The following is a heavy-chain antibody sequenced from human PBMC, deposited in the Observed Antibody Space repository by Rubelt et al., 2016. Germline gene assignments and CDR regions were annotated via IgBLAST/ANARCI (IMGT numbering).Heavy chain of an antibody. D-gene: IGHD1-26*01. CDR1: GFTFSSYW. J-gene: IGHJ4*02. Sequence: EVQLVDSGGGLVQPGGSLRLSCAASGFTFSSYWMSWVRQAPGKGLEWVANIKQDGSEKYYVDSVKGRFTICRGNAKNALYLKMNSLRAEDTAVYYCARDKIMGATNFDYWGQGTLVTVSS. CDR2: IKQDGSEK. CDR3: ARDKIMGATNFDY. V-gene: IGHV3-7*01.